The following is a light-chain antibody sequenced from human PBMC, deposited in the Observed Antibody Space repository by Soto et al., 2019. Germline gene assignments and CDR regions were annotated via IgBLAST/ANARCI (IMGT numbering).Light chain of an antibody. CDR2: AAS. J-gene: IGKJ5*01. CDR1: QGVSSW. Sequence: DIEMTQSPATVSASAGDRVTLTCRASQGVSSWLAWYQQKPAKPPQLLLYAASSLQSGVPSSFSGSGSGTDFTLTITSLQPEDFATYYCQQANSFPITFGQGTRLEIK. CDR3: QQANSFPIT. V-gene: IGKV1D-12*01.